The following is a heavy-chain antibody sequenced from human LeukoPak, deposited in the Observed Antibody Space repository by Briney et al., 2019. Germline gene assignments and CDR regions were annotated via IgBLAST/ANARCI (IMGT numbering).Heavy chain of an antibody. J-gene: IGHJ2*01. CDR1: GFIVSSNY. CDR2: IYADGST. CDR3: ARQWRVQNHWFFDL. D-gene: IGHD1-1*01. Sequence: GSLRLSCAASGFIVSSNYMSWVRQAPGKGLEWISVIYADGSTYYSDSVRGRFTISRDTYKNTLYLQMRSLRVEDTTVYYCARQWRVQNHWFFDLWGRGTPVTVSS. V-gene: IGHV3-66*04.